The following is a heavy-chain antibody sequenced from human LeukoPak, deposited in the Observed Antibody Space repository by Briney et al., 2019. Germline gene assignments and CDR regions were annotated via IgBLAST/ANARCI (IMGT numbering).Heavy chain of an antibody. V-gene: IGHV3-49*03. CDR3: TRGSLRFLEWLSTTPLDY. J-gene: IGHJ4*02. CDR1: GFTFGDYA. Sequence: GGSLRLSCTASGFTFGDYAMSWFRQAPGKGLEWVGFIRSKAYGGTTEYAASVKGRFTISRDDSKLIAYLQMNSLKTEDTAVYYCTRGSLRFLEWLSTTPLDYWGQGTLVTVSS. CDR2: IRSKAYGGTT. D-gene: IGHD3-3*01.